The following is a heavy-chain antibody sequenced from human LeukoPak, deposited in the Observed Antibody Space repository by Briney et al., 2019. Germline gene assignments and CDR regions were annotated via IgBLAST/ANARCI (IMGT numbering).Heavy chain of an antibody. J-gene: IGHJ4*02. CDR1: GGTFSSYA. Sequence: SVKVSCKASGGTFSSYAISWVRQAPGQGLEWMGRIIPILGIANYAQKFQGRVTITADKSTSTAYMELSSLRSEDTAVYYCARDPGYYYGSGSYFDYWGQGTLVTVSS. CDR2: IIPILGIA. V-gene: IGHV1-69*04. CDR3: ARDPGYYYGSGSYFDY. D-gene: IGHD3-10*01.